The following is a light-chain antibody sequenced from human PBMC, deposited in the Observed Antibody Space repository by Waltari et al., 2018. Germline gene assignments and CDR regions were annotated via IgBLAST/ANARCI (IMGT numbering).Light chain of an antibody. Sequence: DIVMTQSPDSLAVSLGERATMNCKSSQSVLYSSNNKNYLAWYQQKPGQPPKLLIYWASTRESGFPDRFSGSGSGTDFTLTISSLQAEDVAVYYCQQYYSTPLTFGQGTKVEIK. CDR2: WAS. CDR3: QQYYSTPLT. CDR1: QSVLYSSNNKNY. J-gene: IGKJ1*01. V-gene: IGKV4-1*01.